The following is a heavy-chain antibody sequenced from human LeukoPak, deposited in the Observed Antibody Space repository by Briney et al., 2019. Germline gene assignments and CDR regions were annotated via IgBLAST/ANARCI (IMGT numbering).Heavy chain of an antibody. J-gene: IGHJ4*02. CDR2: ISSSSSTI. D-gene: IGHD6-6*01. CDR3: ARGGIAARNKDFDY. Sequence: GGSLRLSCAASGFTFSSYSMNWVRQASGKGLEWVSYISSSSSTIYYADSVKGRFTISRDNAKNSLYLQMNSLRAEDTAVYYCARGGIAARNKDFDYWGQGTLVTVSS. V-gene: IGHV3-48*01. CDR1: GFTFSSYS.